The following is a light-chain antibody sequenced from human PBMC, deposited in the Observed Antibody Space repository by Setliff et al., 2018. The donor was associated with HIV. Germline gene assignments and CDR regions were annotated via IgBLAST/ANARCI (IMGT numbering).Light chain of an antibody. CDR1: SSNIGANY. CDR2: ENY. J-gene: IGLJ2*01. CDR3: GTWDDGLDGVL. V-gene: IGLV1-51*02. Sequence: QSVLTQPPSVSAAPGQKVTISCSGGSSNIGANYVSWYQQLPGSAPRLLIFENYKRPSGIPDRFSGSKSGTSAALDITGLQTGGEASYYCGTWDDGLDGVLFGGGTKVTVL.